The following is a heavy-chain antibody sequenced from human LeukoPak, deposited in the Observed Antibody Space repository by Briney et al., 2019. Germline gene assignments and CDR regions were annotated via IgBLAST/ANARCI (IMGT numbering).Heavy chain of an antibody. D-gene: IGHD4-17*01. CDR2: ISSSGDTI. J-gene: IGHJ4*02. CDR3: AKDLTTVTSQGDY. V-gene: IGHV3-11*04. Sequence: GGSLRLSCAASGFTFSDYYMSWLRQAPGKGLEWVSYISSSGDTIFYADSVKGRFTISRDNAKNSLYLQMNSLRAEDTAVYYCAKDLTTVTSQGDYWGQGTLVTVSS. CDR1: GFTFSDYY.